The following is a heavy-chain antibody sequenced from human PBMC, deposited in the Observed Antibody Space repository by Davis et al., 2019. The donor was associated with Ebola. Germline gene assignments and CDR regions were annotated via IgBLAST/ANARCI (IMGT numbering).Heavy chain of an antibody. CDR2: ISAYNGNT. CDR1: GYTFTSYY. CDR3: ARRYSGSYLFDY. V-gene: IGHV1-18*04. Sequence: ASVKVSCKASGYTFTSYYMHWVRQAPGQGLEWMGWISAYNGNTNYAQKLQGRVTMTTDTSTSTAYMELRSLRSDDTAVYYCARRYSGSYLFDYWGQGTLVTVSS. J-gene: IGHJ4*02. D-gene: IGHD1-26*01.